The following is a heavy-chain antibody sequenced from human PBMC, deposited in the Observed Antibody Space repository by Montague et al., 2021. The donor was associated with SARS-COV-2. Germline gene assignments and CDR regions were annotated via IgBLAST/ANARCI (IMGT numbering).Heavy chain of an antibody. Sequence: SETLSLTCAVYGGSFSGYYWSWIRQPPGKGLEWIGEINHRGSTNXNPSLKSRVTISVDTSKNQFSLKLSSVTAADTAVYYCARLVVPAARYYYYYYYMDVWGKGTTVTVSS. CDR3: ARLVVPAARYYYYYYYMDV. CDR1: GGSFSGYY. V-gene: IGHV4-34*01. D-gene: IGHD2-2*01. CDR2: INHRGST. J-gene: IGHJ6*03.